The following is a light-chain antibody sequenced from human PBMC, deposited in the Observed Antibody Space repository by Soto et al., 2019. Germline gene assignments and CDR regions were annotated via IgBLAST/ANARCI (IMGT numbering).Light chain of an antibody. CDR2: GPS. J-gene: IGKJ4*01. CDR1: QSINSN. Sequence: EIVMTQSPATLSVSPGERATLSCRASQSINSNLAWYQQKPGQAPRLLIYGPSTRATGIPARFSGSGSGTEFTLTISSLQSEDFAVYYCQQYNNWPLTFGGGTKVEIK. V-gene: IGKV3-15*01. CDR3: QQYNNWPLT.